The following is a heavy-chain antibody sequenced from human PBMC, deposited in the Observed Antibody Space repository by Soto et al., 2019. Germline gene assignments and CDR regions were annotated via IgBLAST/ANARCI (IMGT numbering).Heavy chain of an antibody. CDR2: IIPILGIA. CDR1: GGTFSSYT. Sequence: SVKVSCKASGGTFSSYTISWVRQAPGQGLEWVGRIIPILGIANYAQKFQGRVTITADKSTSTAYMELSSLRSEDTAVYYCARSPDGYDFWSGYSPLYFDYWGQGTLVTVSS. D-gene: IGHD3-3*01. V-gene: IGHV1-69*02. CDR3: ARSPDGYDFWSGYSPLYFDY. J-gene: IGHJ4*02.